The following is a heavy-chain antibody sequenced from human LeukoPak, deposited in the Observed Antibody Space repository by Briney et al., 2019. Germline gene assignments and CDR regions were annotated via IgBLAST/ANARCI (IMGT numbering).Heavy chain of an antibody. CDR2: ISYDGSNK. Sequence: GRSLRLPCAASGFTFSSYAMHWVRQAPGKGLEWVAVISYDGSNKYYADSVKGRFTISRDNSKNTLYLQMNSLRAEDTAVYYCAKGDCGDYAIYGMDVWGQGTTVTVSS. D-gene: IGHD4-17*01. CDR1: GFTFSSYA. V-gene: IGHV3-30*04. J-gene: IGHJ6*02. CDR3: AKGDCGDYAIYGMDV.